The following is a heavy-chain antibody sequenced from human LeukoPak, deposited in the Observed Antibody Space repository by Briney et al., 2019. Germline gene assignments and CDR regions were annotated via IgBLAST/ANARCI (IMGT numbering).Heavy chain of an antibody. D-gene: IGHD1-1*01. V-gene: IGHV1-8*03. J-gene: IGHJ4*02. CDR2: MNPNSGNI. CDR3: AKGRPLERFDY. CDR1: GYSFTNYD. Sequence: ASVKVSCKASGYSFTNYDSNWVRQATGQGLEWMGWMNPNSGNIGYAQKFQGRVTITRSTSISTAYMELSSLRSEDTAVYYCAKGRPLERFDYWGQGTLVTVSS.